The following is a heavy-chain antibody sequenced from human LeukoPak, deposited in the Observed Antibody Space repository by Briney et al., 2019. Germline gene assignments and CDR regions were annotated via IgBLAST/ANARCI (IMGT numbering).Heavy chain of an antibody. CDR3: TKDAENDFWRGYRLDY. D-gene: IGHD3-3*01. V-gene: IGHV3-30*18. CDR1: GSTFSSYG. Sequence: PGGSLRLSCAASGSTFSSYGMHWVRQAPGKGLEWVAVISYDGSNKYYADSMKGRFTISRDNSKNTLYLQMHSLRPEDTAVYYCTKDAENDFWRGYRLDYWGQGTLVTVSS. CDR2: ISYDGSNK. J-gene: IGHJ4*02.